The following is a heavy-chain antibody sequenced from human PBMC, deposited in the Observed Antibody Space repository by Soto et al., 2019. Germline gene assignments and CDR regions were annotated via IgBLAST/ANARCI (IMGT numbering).Heavy chain of an antibody. CDR2: INHSGST. V-gene: IGHV4-34*01. CDR3: ARNRGAIEFFDY. Sequence: SETLSLTCAVYGGSFSGYYWSWIRQPPGKGLEWIGEINHSGSTNYNPSLKSRVTISVDTSKNQFSLKLSSVTAADTAVYYCARNRGAIEFFDYWGQGTLVTVSS. J-gene: IGHJ4*02. CDR1: GGSFSGYY. D-gene: IGHD3-10*01.